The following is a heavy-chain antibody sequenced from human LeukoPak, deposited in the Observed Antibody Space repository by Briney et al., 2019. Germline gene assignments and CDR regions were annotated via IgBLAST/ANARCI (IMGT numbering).Heavy chain of an antibody. CDR2: ISSRSSTI. Sequence: PGGSLRLSCAATGFTFSSYSMNWVRQAPGRGLEWVSYISSRSSTIYYADSVKGRFTISRDNAKNSLYLQMNSLRAEDTAVYYCARESSHCFDYWGQGTLVTVSS. D-gene: IGHD2-2*01. V-gene: IGHV3-48*04. CDR1: GFTFSSYS. J-gene: IGHJ4*02. CDR3: ARESSHCFDY.